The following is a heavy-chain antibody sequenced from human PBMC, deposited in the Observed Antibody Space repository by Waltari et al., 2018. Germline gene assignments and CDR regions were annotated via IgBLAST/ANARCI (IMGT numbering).Heavy chain of an antibody. Sequence: EVQLVESGGDLVQPGGSLRLSCEVSGFAVDGFTFSDYNMTWVRQAPGKGLEWVSYINSSSTNIYYADSVKGRFTISRDNAKESLYLQMNSLRVEDTAVYYCVRERYFDLWGRGTLVTVSS. CDR1: GFAVDGFTFSDYN. CDR2: INSSSTNI. V-gene: IGHV3-48*04. J-gene: IGHJ2*01. CDR3: VRERYFDL.